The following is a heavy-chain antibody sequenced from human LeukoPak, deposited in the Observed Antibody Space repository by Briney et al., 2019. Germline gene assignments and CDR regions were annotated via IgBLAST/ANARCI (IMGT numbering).Heavy chain of an antibody. J-gene: IGHJ5*02. D-gene: IGHD2-15*01. CDR3: ARVYCSGGSCYAST. Sequence: TSETLSLTCTVSGGSISSYYWSWIRQPPGKGLEWIGYIYYSGSTNYNPSLKSRVTISVDTSKNQFSLKLSSVTAADTAVYYCARVYCSGGSCYASTWGRGTLVTVSS. CDR1: GGSISSYY. CDR2: IYYSGST. V-gene: IGHV4-59*01.